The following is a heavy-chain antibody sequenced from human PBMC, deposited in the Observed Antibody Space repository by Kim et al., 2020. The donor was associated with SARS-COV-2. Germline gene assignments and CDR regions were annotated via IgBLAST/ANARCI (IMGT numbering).Heavy chain of an antibody. D-gene: IGHD3-10*01. Sequence: GGSLRLSCSASGFIFSDYAIHWVRRAPGKGLEYVSATTRKGDGSFYLDSVEGRFTISRDNSKNTLFLQMSSLRAEDTAVHYCVRYGRDYGAVHWGQGTLVTVSS. CDR2: TTRKGDGS. J-gene: IGHJ4*02. CDR1: GFIFSDYA. CDR3: VRYGRDYGAVH. V-gene: IGHV3-64D*06.